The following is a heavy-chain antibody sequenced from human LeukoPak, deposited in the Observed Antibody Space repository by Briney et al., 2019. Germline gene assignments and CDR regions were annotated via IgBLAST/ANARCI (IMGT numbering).Heavy chain of an antibody. CDR2: ISFDAATE. CDR3: AKDEGYSSYFFDS. J-gene: IGHJ4*02. D-gene: IGHD2-15*01. Sequence: GGSLRLSCVASGFTFTGYSMHWLRQAPGKGLEWLSIISFDAATEYYADSLQGRFTSSRDNSENTVYLQMSSLRVEDTAIYYCAKDEGYSSYFFDSWGQGTLVTVSS. CDR1: GFTFTGYS. V-gene: IGHV3-30*18.